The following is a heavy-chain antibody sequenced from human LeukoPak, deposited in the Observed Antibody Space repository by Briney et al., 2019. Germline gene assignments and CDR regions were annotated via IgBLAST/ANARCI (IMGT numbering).Heavy chain of an antibody. J-gene: IGHJ4*02. CDR3: ARRGFCGGDCYDY. CDR1: GGSISSYY. CDR2: IYYSGST. D-gene: IGHD2-21*01. V-gene: IGHV4-59*08. Sequence: PSETLSLTCTVSGGSISSYYWSWIRQPPGKGLEWIGYIYYSGSTNYNPSLKSRVTISVDTSKNQFSLKLSSVTAADTAVYYCARRGFCGGDCYDYWGQGTLVTVSS.